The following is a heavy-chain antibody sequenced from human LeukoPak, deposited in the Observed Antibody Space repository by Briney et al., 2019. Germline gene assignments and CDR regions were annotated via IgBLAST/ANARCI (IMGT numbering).Heavy chain of an antibody. CDR2: INGGNGNT. CDR3: ARGSNNDYVWGSRLNNFDY. D-gene: IGHD3-16*01. Sequence: ASVKVSCKASGYTFTSYAMHWVRQAPGQRLEWMGWINGGNGNTKYSQEFQGRVTITRDTSASTAYMELSSLRSEDMAVYYCARGSNNDYVWGSRLNNFDYWGQGTLVTVSS. CDR1: GYTFTSYA. V-gene: IGHV1-3*03. J-gene: IGHJ4*02.